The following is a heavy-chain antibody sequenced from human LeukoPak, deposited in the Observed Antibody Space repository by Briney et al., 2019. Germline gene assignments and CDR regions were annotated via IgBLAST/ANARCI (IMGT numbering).Heavy chain of an antibody. V-gene: IGHV4-38-2*01. CDR2: IYHTGST. CDR3: ARYSSSWYTLGL. D-gene: IGHD6-13*01. Sequence: KSSETLSLTCGVSGFSISSGYHWGWIRQPPGKGLEWIGSIYHTGSTYYNPSLKSRVTISVDTSKNQFSLRLSSVTAADTAVYYCARYSSSWYTLGLWGQGTLVTVSP. J-gene: IGHJ4*02. CDR1: GFSISSGYH.